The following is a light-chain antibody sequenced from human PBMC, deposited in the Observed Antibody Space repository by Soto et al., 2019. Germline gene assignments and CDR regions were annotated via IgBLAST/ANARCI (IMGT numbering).Light chain of an antibody. Sequence: QSVLTQPRSVSESPGQSVTISCTGTSSDVGAYDYVSWYQQHPGKVPKLMIYDVNKRPLGVPDRFSGSKSGKTAFLTISGLRAEDEADYYCFSFAGSYEVFGGGTKLTVL. CDR2: DVN. J-gene: IGLJ3*02. V-gene: IGLV2-11*01. CDR3: FSFAGSYEV. CDR1: SSDVGAYDY.